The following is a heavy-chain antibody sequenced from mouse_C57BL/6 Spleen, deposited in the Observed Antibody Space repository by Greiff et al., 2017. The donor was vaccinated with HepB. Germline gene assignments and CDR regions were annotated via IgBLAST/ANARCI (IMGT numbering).Heavy chain of an antibody. J-gene: IGHJ3*01. CDR2: ISYDGSN. CDR1: GYSITSGYY. Sequence: DVQLQESGPGLVKPSQSLSLTCSVTGYSITSGYYWNWIRQFPGNQLEWMGYISYDGSNNYNPSLKNRISITRDTSKNQFFLKLNSVTTEDTATYYCASRREFAYWGQGTLVTVSA. V-gene: IGHV3-6*01. CDR3: ASRREFAY.